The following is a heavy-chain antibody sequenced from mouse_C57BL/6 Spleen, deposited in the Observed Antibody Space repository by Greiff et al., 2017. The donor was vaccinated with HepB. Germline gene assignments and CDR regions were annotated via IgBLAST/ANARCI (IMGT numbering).Heavy chain of an antibody. CDR2: IYPGSGST. J-gene: IGHJ3*01. Sequence: VQLQQPGAELVKPGASVKMSCKASGYTFTSYWITWVKQRPGQGLEWIGDIYPGSGSTNYNEKFKSKATLTVDTSSSTAYMQLSSLTSEDSAVYYCARWGIYYGYDAWFAYWGQGTLVTVSA. CDR3: ARWGIYYGYDAWFAY. CDR1: GYTFTSYW. V-gene: IGHV1-55*01. D-gene: IGHD2-2*01.